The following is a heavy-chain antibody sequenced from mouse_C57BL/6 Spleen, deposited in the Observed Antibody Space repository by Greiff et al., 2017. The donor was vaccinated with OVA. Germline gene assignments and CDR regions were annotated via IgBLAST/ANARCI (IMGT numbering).Heavy chain of an antibody. CDR2: NHPNSGST. V-gene: IGHV1-64*01. CDR1: GYTFTSYW. CDR3: ARSPYYGSSYGFDY. J-gene: IGHJ2*01. D-gene: IGHD1-1*01. Sequence: QVQLQQPGAELVKPGASVKLSCKASGYTFTSYWMHWVKQRPGQGLEWIGMNHPNSGSTNYNEKFKSKATLTVDKSSSTAYMQLSSLTSEDSAVYYCARSPYYGSSYGFDYWGQGTTLTVSS.